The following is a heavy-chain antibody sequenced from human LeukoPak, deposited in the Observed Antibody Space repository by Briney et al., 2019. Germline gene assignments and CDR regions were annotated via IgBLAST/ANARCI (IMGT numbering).Heavy chain of an antibody. CDR1: GFSFSDYA. Sequence: GGSLRLSCAASGFSFSDYAMNWVRQAPGKGLEWVSSTSSSGSYKFYADSVKGRFTISRDNAKNSLFLQMNSLRPEDTAVYFCARDNRGYSIWETGTTVWGQGTLVTVSS. J-gene: IGHJ4*02. CDR2: TSSSGSYK. D-gene: IGHD1-7*01. CDR3: ARDNRGYSIWETGTTV. V-gene: IGHV3-21*01.